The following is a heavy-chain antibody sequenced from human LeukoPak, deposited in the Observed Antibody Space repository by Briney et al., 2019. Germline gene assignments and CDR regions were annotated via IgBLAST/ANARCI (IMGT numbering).Heavy chain of an antibody. CDR3: ARHSYYYGSGTNFDY. Sequence: SETLSLTCTVSGGSISSYYWSWIRQPPGKGLEWIRYIYYSGSTNYNPSLKSRVTISVDTSKNQFSLKLSSVTAADTAVYYCARHSYYYGSGTNFDYWGQGTLVTVSS. V-gene: IGHV4-59*08. D-gene: IGHD3-10*01. CDR2: IYYSGST. CDR1: GGSISSYY. J-gene: IGHJ4*02.